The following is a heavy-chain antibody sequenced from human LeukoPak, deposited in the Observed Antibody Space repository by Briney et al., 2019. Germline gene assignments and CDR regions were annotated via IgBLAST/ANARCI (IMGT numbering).Heavy chain of an antibody. CDR1: GFIFSSYG. CDR2: IWFGGDNK. V-gene: IGHV3-33*01. D-gene: IGHD3-16*01. CDR3: AREGGEEN. J-gene: IGHJ4*02. Sequence: GGSLRLSCAASGFIFSSYGMHWVRQAPGRGLEWVAVIWFGGDNKYYADSVKGRFTISRDNSKNTLYLQINSLRAEDTAVYYCAREGGEENWGQGTLVTVSS.